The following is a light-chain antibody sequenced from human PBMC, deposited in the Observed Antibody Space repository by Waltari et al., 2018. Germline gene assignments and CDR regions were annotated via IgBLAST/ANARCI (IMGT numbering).Light chain of an antibody. Sequence: EILMTQSPGTLSVSPGETANLPCRASQSLSRNLAWYQLKPGQAPRLLIYAASTGATGIPARFSGSGSGTEFTLTISSLQSEDFAVYYCQQYSDWPPLTFGGGTKVEIK. CDR2: AAS. J-gene: IGKJ4*01. CDR3: QQYSDWPPLT. V-gene: IGKV3-15*01. CDR1: QSLSRN.